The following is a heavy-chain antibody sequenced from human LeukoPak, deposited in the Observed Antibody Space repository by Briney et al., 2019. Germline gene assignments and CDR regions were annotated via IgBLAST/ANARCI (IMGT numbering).Heavy chain of an antibody. CDR2: NYHANSDT. V-gene: IGHV5-51*01. D-gene: IGHD2-15*01. CDR1: GYSFTTYW. Sequence: GEPLKISWTGSGYSFTTYWIAWVRQMPGKRVELVGINYHANSDTRYSPSFQGEVAISAEKFISTAFLQWSSLQASDTAMYYCAGQQVAYYYYYGMDDWGKGTMVTVSS. CDR3: AGQQVAYYYYYGMDD. J-gene: IGHJ6*04.